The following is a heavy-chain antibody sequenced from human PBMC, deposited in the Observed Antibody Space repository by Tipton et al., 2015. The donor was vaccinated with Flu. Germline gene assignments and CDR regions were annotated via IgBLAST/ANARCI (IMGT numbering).Heavy chain of an antibody. D-gene: IGHD3-10*01. CDR2: INYSGRT. Sequence: LRLSCTVSGSSISSCSHYWGWIRQPPGKGLEWIASINYSGRTQYNPSLKSRVTISVDTSNNQFSLKLSSVTAADTAVYYCARDGGVGAAWGQGAPVNVSS. CDR1: GSSISSCSHY. J-gene: IGHJ5*02. CDR3: ARDGGVGAA. V-gene: IGHV4-39*07.